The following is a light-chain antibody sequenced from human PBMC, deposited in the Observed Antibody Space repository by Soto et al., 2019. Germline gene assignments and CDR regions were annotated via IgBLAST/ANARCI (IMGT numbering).Light chain of an antibody. Sequence: EIVLTQSPATLSSSPGERATLSCRASQSVSNYLAWYQQKPGQAPRLLIYDASNRATGIPARFSGSGSGTDFTLTISSLEPEDFAVYYCQQRSNWPRWTFGQGTKVEIK. CDR1: QSVSNY. J-gene: IGKJ1*01. V-gene: IGKV3-11*01. CDR2: DAS. CDR3: QQRSNWPRWT.